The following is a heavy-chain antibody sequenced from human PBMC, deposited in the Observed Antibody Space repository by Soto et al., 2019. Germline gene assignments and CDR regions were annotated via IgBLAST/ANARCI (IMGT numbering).Heavy chain of an antibody. Sequence: GGSLRLSCAASGFTFSSYAMSWVRQAPGKGLEWVSAISGSGGSTYYADSVKGRFTISRDNSKNTLYLQMNSLRAEDTAVYYCAKDGIYDIFDWQPGGMDVWGQGTTVTVSS. D-gene: IGHD3-9*01. CDR1: GFTFSSYA. V-gene: IGHV3-23*01. J-gene: IGHJ6*02. CDR2: ISGSGGST. CDR3: AKDGIYDIFDWQPGGMDV.